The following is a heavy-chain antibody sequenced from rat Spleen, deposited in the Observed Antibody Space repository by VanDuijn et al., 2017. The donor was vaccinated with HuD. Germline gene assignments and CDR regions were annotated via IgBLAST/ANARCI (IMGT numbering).Heavy chain of an antibody. CDR2: IDSAGST. CDR3: GRDNNYKAY. CDR1: GYSITSNY. Sequence: EVQLQESGPGLVKPSQSLSLTCSVSGYSITSNYWAWIRKFPGNKLEWMGYIDSAGSTNYNPSLKSRISITRDTSKNQFFLQVNSVTTEDTATYYCGRDNNYKAYWGQGVMVTVSS. J-gene: IGHJ2*01. D-gene: IGHD1-10*01. V-gene: IGHV3-3*01.